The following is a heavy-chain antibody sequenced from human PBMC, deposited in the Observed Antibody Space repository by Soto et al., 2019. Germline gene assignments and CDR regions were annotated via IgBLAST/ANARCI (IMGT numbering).Heavy chain of an antibody. Sequence: SETLSLTCVVSGDVITSGYYWGSIRQPPGKGRVWIRTVDHSGSTYYDPSVQGRVTISIDTSKNHFSLKLTSVTAADTALYYCARYFHTYSGPPIWGQGPLVTVS. V-gene: IGHV4-38-2*01. D-gene: IGHD1-26*01. J-gene: IGHJ4*02. CDR2: VDHSGST. CDR1: GDVITSGYY. CDR3: ARYFHTYSGPPI.